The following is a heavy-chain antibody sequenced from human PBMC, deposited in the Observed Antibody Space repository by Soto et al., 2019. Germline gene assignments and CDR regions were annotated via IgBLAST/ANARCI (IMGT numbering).Heavy chain of an antibody. CDR2: INPSGGST. Sequence: GQRLEWMGIINPSGGSTSYAQKFQGRVTMTRDTSTSTVYMELSSLRSEDTAVYYCARGRLTNGAYMDVWGKGTTVTVSS. J-gene: IGHJ6*03. V-gene: IGHV1-46*03. D-gene: IGHD2-8*01. CDR3: ARGRLTNGAYMDV.